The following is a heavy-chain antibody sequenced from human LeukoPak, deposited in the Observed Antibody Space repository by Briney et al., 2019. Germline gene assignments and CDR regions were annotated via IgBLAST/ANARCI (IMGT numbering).Heavy chain of an antibody. D-gene: IGHD3-9*01. CDR1: GFTFNNYG. J-gene: IGHJ3*02. Sequence: PGGSLRLSCAASGFTFNNYGMHWVRQAPGKGLEWVAFIRYDGRNKYCADSVKGRFTISRDSSKNTLYLQMNSLRAEDTAVYYCAKGPKRYNILTGYFVIETAFDIWGQGTMVTVSS. CDR2: IRYDGRNK. CDR3: AKGPKRYNILTGYFVIETAFDI. V-gene: IGHV3-30*02.